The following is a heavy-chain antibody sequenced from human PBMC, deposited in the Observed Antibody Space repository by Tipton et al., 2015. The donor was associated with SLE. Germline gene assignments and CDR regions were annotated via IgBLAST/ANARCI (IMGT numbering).Heavy chain of an antibody. CDR3: ARDRHGDYYFDY. V-gene: IGHV3-53*05. CDR1: GFTVISSY. D-gene: IGHD4-17*01. CDR2: IYSGGST. Sequence: GSLRLSCAASGFTVISSYMNWVRQAPGKGLEWVSVIYSGGSTYYADSVKGRFTISRDHSKNTLYLQMNSLGAEDTAVYYCARDRHGDYYFDYRGQGTLVTVSS. J-gene: IGHJ4*02.